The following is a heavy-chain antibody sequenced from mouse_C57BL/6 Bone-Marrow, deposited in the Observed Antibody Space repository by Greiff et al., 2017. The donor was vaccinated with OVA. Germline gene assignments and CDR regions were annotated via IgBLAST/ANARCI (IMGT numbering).Heavy chain of an antibody. CDR1: GYTFTSYW. CDR2: IDPSDSDT. Sequence: QVQLKQPGAELVRPGSSVKLSCKASGYTFTSYWMHWVKQRPIQGLEWIGNIDPSDSDTHYNQKFKDKATLTVDKSSSTAYMQLSSLTSEDSAVDSGARGDYGNYPYYAMGYWGQGTAVTVSS. CDR3: ARGDYGNYPYYAMGY. J-gene: IGHJ4*01. V-gene: IGHV1-52*01. D-gene: IGHD2-1*01.